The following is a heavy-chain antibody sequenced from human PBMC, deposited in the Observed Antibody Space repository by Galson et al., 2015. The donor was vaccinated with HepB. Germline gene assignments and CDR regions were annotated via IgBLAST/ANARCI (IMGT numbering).Heavy chain of an antibody. V-gene: IGHV1-46*01. CDR2: INPSGGST. J-gene: IGHJ6*02. CDR1: GYTFTSYY. CDR3: ARDLRLPLRKYSNYAYYYYGMDV. Sequence: SVKVSCKASGYTFTSYYMHWVRQAPGQGLEWMGIINPSGGSTSYAQKFQGRVTMTRDTSTSTVYMELSSLRSEDTAVYYCARDLRLPLRKYSNYAYYYYGMDVWGQGTTVTVSS. D-gene: IGHD4-11*01.